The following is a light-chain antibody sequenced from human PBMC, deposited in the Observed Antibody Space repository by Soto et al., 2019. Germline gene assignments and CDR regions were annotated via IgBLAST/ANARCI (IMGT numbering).Light chain of an antibody. Sequence: EVVLTQSPATLSLSPGERATLSCRASQSVGTFLVWYQQKPGQAPSLLIYDASNRATGIPARFSGSGSGTDFTLTISILEPEDFAVYYCLQRTNWPLTFGGGTKVEIK. J-gene: IGKJ4*01. CDR1: QSVGTF. CDR3: LQRTNWPLT. V-gene: IGKV3-11*01. CDR2: DAS.